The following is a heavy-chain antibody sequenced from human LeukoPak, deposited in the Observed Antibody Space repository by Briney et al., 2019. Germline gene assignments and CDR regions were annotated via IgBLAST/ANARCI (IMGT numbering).Heavy chain of an antibody. CDR1: GFSFSTSW. Sequence: PGGSLRLSCTASGFSFSTSWMSWVRQAPGKGLEWVANIKQDGSEKYYVDSVKGRFTISRDNAKNSLYLQMNSLRAEDTAVYYCARAKEYFGVVSYCFDYWGQGTLVTVSS. D-gene: IGHD3-3*01. V-gene: IGHV3-7*01. CDR3: ARAKEYFGVVSYCFDY. CDR2: IKQDGSEK. J-gene: IGHJ4*02.